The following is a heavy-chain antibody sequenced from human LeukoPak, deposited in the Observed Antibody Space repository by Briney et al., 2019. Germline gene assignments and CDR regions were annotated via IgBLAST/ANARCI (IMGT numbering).Heavy chain of an antibody. CDR1: GFTFDDYA. CDR2: ISWNSGSI. V-gene: IGHV3-9*01. J-gene: IGHJ3*02. D-gene: IGHD2-2*01. CDR3: ARDSRRYCSSTSCITSFYI. Sequence: GGSLRLSCAASGFTFDDYAMHWVRQAPGKGLEWVSGISWNSGSIGYADSVKGRFTISRDNSKNTLYLQMNSLRAEDTAVYYCARDSRRYCSSTSCITSFYIWGQGTMVTVSS.